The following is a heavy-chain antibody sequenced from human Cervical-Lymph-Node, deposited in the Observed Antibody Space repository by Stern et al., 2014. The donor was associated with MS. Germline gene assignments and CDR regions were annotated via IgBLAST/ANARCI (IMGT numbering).Heavy chain of an antibody. J-gene: IGHJ4*01. CDR1: GFTFDDYA. Sequence: QLVESGGGLVQPGRSLRLSCAASGFTFDDYAMHWVRQVVGKGLEWVSGINWNTGNTAYADSVKGRFSISRDNAKNSLYLQMNSLRAEDTALYYCAKGSPDSSGGDYFDSWGQGAQVTVSS. CDR3: AKGSPDSSGGDYFDS. D-gene: IGHD3-22*01. V-gene: IGHV3-9*01. CDR2: INWNTGNT.